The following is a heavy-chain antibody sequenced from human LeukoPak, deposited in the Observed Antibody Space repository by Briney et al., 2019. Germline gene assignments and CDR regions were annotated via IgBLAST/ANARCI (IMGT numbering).Heavy chain of an antibody. J-gene: IGHJ4*02. V-gene: IGHV3-48*03. D-gene: IGHD3-22*01. CDR3: ARAKWYYDSSGYSDY. CDR2: ISSSGSTI. Sequence: PGGSLRLSCAASGFTFSSYEMNWVRQAPGKGLEWVSYISSSGSTIYYADSVKGRFTISRDNAKNSLYLQMNSLRAEDTAVYYCARAKWYYDSSGYSDYWGQGTLVTVSS. CDR1: GFTFSSYE.